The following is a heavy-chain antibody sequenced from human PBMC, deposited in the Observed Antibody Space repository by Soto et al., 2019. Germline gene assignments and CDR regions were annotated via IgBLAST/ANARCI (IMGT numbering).Heavy chain of an antibody. CDR2: ISGSGGST. J-gene: IGHJ6*02. V-gene: IGHV3-23*01. CDR3: AKDTMVRGVNRVPPHGMDV. CDR1: GFTFSSYA. Sequence: GGSLRLSCAASGFTFSSYAMSWVRQAPGKGLEWVSAISGSGGSTYYADSVKGRFTISRDNSKNTLYLQMNSLRAEDTAVYYCAKDTMVRGVNRVPPHGMDVWGQGTTVTVSS. D-gene: IGHD3-10*01.